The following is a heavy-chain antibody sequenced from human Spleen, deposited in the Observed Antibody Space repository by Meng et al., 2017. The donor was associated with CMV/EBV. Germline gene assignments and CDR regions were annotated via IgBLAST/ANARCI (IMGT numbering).Heavy chain of an antibody. J-gene: IGHJ3*02. CDR2: INPSSGAT. V-gene: IGHV1-2*02. CDR3: VSFGSDLSQMGAFDM. Sequence: ASVKVSCKASGYTFTGYYIHWVRQAPGQGLEWMGWINPSSGATNYAQKFQDKVTMTSDRSTRTAYMELSRLTSDDTAVYYCVSFGSDLSQMGAFDMWGQGTLVTVSS. CDR1: GYTFTGYY. D-gene: IGHD3-3*01.